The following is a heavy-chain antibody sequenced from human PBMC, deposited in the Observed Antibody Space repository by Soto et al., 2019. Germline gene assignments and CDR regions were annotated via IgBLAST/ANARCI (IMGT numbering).Heavy chain of an antibody. CDR1: GFIFTNFD. D-gene: IGHD1-26*01. CDR3: VRSHHGNLEY. J-gene: IGHJ4*02. CDR2: IRHDGAA. Sequence: GGSLRLSCAASGFIFTNFDFHWVRQVPGKGLEWVSGIRHDGAAFYPESVRGRFTVSSDTARDSVSLQMDGLRADDTAVYYCVRSHHGNLEYWGQGTQGTVTS. V-gene: IGHV3-13*01.